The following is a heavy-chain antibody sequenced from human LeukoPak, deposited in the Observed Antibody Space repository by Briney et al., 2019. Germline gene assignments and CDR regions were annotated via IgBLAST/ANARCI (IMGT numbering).Heavy chain of an antibody. J-gene: IGHJ4*02. D-gene: IGHD5-12*01. V-gene: IGHV3-7*01. CDR2: IKQDGSEI. Sequence: GGSLRLSCAASGFTFSNYWMGWDRQAPGKGLEWVANIKQDGSEIYYVDSVKGRFTISRDTAKGSLYLQMNSLRAEDTAVYYCARDRGHSSYDLYDYWGQGTLVTVSS. CDR1: GFTFSNYW. CDR3: ARDRGHSSYDLYDY.